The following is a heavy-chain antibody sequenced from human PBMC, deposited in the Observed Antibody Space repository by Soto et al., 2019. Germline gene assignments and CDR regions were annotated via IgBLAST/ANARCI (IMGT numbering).Heavy chain of an antibody. D-gene: IGHD3-22*01. CDR1: GYIFTDYY. CDR3: ARPSGYYPYYFDD. Sequence: ASVKVSCKTSGYIFTDYYIHWVRQAPGQGLEWMGWINPNSGGTNYAQKFQDWVTMTRDTSINTAYMEVNRLRSDDTAVYYCARPSGYYPYYFDDWGQGTQVPVSS. V-gene: IGHV1-2*04. J-gene: IGHJ4*02. CDR2: INPNSGGT.